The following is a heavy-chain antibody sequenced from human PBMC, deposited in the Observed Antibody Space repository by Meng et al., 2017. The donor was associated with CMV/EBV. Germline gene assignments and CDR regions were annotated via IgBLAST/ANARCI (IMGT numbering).Heavy chain of an antibody. V-gene: IGHV3-23*01. CDR1: GFTFSSYA. CDR2: ISGSGGST. J-gene: IGHJ6*02. D-gene: IGHD3-22*01. Sequence: GGSLRLSCAASGFTFSSYAMSWVRQAPGKGLEWVSAISGSGGSTYYADSVKGRFTISRDNSKNTLYLQMNSLRAEDTAVYYCAKSYDTTGGYYYYGMDVWGQGTTVTVSS. CDR3: AKSYDTTGGYYYYGMDV.